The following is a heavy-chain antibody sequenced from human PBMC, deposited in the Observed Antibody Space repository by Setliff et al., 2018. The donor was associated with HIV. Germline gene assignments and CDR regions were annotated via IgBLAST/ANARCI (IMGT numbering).Heavy chain of an antibody. CDR3: ARGDHDYVWGSLNS. J-gene: IGHJ4*02. CDR2: INAGNGNT. D-gene: IGHD3-16*01. Sequence: ASVKVSCKASGYTFTSYAMHWVRQAPGQRLEWMGWINAGNGNTKYSQKFQGRVTITRDTSASTAYMELGSLRTEDTAVYYCARGDHDYVWGSLNSWGQGTLVTVSS. V-gene: IGHV1-3*01. CDR1: GYTFTSYA.